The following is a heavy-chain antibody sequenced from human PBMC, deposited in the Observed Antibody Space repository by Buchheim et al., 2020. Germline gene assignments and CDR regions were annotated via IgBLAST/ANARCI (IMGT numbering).Heavy chain of an antibody. Sequence: EVQLVESGGGVVRPGESLTLSCVGSGFSFDDYGMAWVRQAPGKGLEWVSVITWNSGGTGCGDSVMGRFTISRENAKHTLLLHMNSLRVEDTAVYYCARDGRGLDYWGQGTL. V-gene: IGHV3-20*04. CDR1: GFSFDDYG. J-gene: IGHJ4*02. CDR3: ARDGRGLDY. CDR2: ITWNSGGT. D-gene: IGHD2-15*01.